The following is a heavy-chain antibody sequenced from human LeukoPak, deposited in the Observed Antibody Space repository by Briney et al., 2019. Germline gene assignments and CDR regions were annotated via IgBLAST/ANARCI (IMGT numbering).Heavy chain of an antibody. D-gene: IGHD3-16*02. CDR2: IYYSGST. CDR1: GGSISSGSYY. V-gene: IGHV4-39*07. Sequence: TSQTLSLTCTVSGGSISSGSYYWGWIRQPPGKGLEWIGNIYYSGSTYYNPSLESRVTMSLDTSKNQFSLKLSSVTAADTAVYYCARDENGYVWGSFRAWGQGTLVTVSS. J-gene: IGHJ5*02. CDR3: ARDENGYVWGSFRA.